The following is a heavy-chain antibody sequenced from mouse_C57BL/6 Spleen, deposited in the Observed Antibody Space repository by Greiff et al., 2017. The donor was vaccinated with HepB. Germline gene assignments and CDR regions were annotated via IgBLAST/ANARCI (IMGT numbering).Heavy chain of an antibody. V-gene: IGHV3-6*01. D-gene: IGHD4-1*02. CDR1: GYSITSGYY. CDR3: ARDPNWEHYFDY. Sequence: EVKLQESGPGLVKPSQSLSLTCSVTGYSITSGYYWNWIRQFPGNKLEWMGYISYDGSNNYNPSLKNRISITRDTSTNQFFLKLNSVTTEDTATYYCARDPNWEHYFDYWGQGTTLTVSS. CDR2: ISYDGSN. J-gene: IGHJ2*01.